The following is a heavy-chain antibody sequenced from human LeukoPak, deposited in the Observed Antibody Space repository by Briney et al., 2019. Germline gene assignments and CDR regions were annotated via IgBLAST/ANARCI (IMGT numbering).Heavy chain of an antibody. D-gene: IGHD2-2*01. CDR2: IYYSWST. Sequence: PSETLSLTCTVSGGSISSYYWSWIRQPPGKGLEWIGYIYYSWSTNYNPSLKSRVTISVDTSKNQFSLKLSSVTAADTAVYYCARECVEGFSGTSCYDHDAFDIWGQGTMVTVSS. V-gene: IGHV4-59*01. CDR1: GGSISSYY. CDR3: ARECVEGFSGTSCYDHDAFDI. J-gene: IGHJ3*02.